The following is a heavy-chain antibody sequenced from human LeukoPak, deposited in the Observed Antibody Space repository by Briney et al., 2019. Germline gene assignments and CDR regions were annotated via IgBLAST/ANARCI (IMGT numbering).Heavy chain of an antibody. CDR3: ARDHFGSLDS. J-gene: IGHJ4*02. CDR1: GGSFSGYY. D-gene: IGHD3-10*01. Sequence: SETLSLTCAVYGGSFSGYYWSWIRQPPGKGLEWIGEINHSGSTNYNPSLKSRVTISVDTSKNQFSLKLSSVTAADTAVYYCARDHFGSLDSWGQGILVTVSS. CDR2: INHSGST. V-gene: IGHV4-34*01.